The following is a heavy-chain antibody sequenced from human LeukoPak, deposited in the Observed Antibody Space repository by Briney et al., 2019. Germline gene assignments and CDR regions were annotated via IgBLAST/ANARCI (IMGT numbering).Heavy chain of an antibody. CDR1: GYTFSGYY. CDR3: ATDDGGEIAMDV. V-gene: IGHV1-2*02. J-gene: IGHJ6*02. D-gene: IGHD3-10*01. Sequence: ASVKLSCKASGYTFSGYYIHWVRQAPGQGLEWMGWINPNSGGTNYAQKFQGRVTMTRDTSISTAYMELSRLRSDDTAVYYCATDDGGEIAMDVWSQGTTVTVSS. CDR2: INPNSGGT.